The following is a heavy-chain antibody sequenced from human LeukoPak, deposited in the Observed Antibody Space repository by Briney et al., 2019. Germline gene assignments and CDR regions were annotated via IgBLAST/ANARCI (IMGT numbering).Heavy chain of an antibody. CDR2: IWYDGSNK. Sequence: GRSLRLSCAASGFTFSSYGMHWVRQAPGKGLEWVAVIWYDGSNKYYADSVKGRFTISRDNSKNTLYLQMNSLRVEDTAVYYCAKARRAWSGSDFDYWGQGTLVTVSS. V-gene: IGHV3-33*06. J-gene: IGHJ4*02. CDR3: AKARRAWSGSDFDY. D-gene: IGHD3-3*01. CDR1: GFTFSSYG.